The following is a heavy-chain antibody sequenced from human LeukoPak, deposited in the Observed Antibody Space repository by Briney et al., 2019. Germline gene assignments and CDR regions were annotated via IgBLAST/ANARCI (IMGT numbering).Heavy chain of an antibody. J-gene: IGHJ6*03. Sequence: SETLSLTCAVYGGSFSGYYWGWIRQPPGKGLEWIANIYHSGSTYYNPSLKSRVTISVDTSKNQFSLKLSSVTAADTAVYYCAREDYGRFNYYYYMDVWGRGTTVTVSS. V-gene: IGHV4-34*01. D-gene: IGHD4-17*01. CDR3: AREDYGRFNYYYYMDV. CDR1: GGSFSGYY. CDR2: IYHSGST.